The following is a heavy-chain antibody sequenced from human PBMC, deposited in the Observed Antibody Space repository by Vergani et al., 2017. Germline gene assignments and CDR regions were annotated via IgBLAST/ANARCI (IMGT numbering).Heavy chain of an antibody. V-gene: IGHV3-48*03. Sequence: EVQLVESGGGLVQPGGSLRLSCAASGFTFSSYEMNWVRQAPGKGLEWVSSISSSSSYISYADSVKGRFTISRDNPKNSLYLQMNSLRAEDTAVCYCAGDETSHPTAAIAYWGQGTLVTVSS. D-gene: IGHD1-1*01. CDR3: AGDETSHPTAAIAY. J-gene: IGHJ4*02. CDR2: ISSSSSYI. CDR1: GFTFSSYE.